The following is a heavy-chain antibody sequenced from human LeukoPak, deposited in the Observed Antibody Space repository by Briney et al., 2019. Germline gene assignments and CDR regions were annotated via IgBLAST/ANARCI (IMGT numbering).Heavy chain of an antibody. J-gene: IGHJ6*03. CDR3: ARFLAATNFYYYMDV. Sequence: SETLSLTCSVSGTSISSHYWSWIRQPPEKGLEFIGYVHYTGTTNYNPSLKGRVTMSVDTSKNQFSLNLSSVTAADTAVYYCARFLAATNFYYYMDVWGKGTTVTVSS. V-gene: IGHV4-59*11. CDR1: GTSISSHY. CDR2: VHYTGTT. D-gene: IGHD2-15*01.